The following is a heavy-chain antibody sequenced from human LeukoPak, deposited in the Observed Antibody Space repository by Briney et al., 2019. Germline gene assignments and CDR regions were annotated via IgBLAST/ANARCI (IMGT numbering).Heavy chain of an antibody. Sequence: GGSLRLSCAASGFIFSDHYMDRVRQAPGKGLEWVGRTRNKANSYTTEYAASVKGRFTISRDDSKNSLYLQINSLKTEDTAVYYCARDVGGEATTFDYWGQGTLVIVSS. V-gene: IGHV3-72*01. CDR3: ARDVGGEATTFDY. D-gene: IGHD5-12*01. CDR1: GFIFSDHY. J-gene: IGHJ4*02. CDR2: TRNKANSYTT.